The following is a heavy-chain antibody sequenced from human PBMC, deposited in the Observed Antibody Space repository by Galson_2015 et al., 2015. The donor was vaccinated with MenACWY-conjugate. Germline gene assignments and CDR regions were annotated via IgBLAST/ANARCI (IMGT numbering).Heavy chain of an antibody. CDR1: GFTFGDYY. CDR3: ARGRGIAARPYYFDY. CDR2: VSSGGSYT. D-gene: IGHD6-6*01. V-gene: IGHV3-11*06. Sequence: SLRLSCAASGFTFGDYYMSWLRQAPGKGLEWVSHVSSGGSYTNYADSVKGRFTISRDNAKNSLYLQMDSLRAEDTAIYYCARGRGIAARPYYFDYWGQGTLVTVSS. J-gene: IGHJ4*02.